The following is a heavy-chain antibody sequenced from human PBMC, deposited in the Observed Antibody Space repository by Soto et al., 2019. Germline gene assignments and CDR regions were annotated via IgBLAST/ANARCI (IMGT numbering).Heavy chain of an antibody. Sequence: QITLKESGPTLVKPTQTLTLTCTFSGFSLSTSGVGVGWIRQPPGKALEWLALIYWDDDKRYSPSLKSRLTITQDNSKNQVGLTMTNMDPVDTATYYCAHRRSDSGGKAFDIWGQGTMVTVSS. CDR1: GFSLSTSGVG. D-gene: IGHD1-26*01. V-gene: IGHV2-5*02. CDR3: AHRRSDSGGKAFDI. J-gene: IGHJ3*02. CDR2: IYWDDDK.